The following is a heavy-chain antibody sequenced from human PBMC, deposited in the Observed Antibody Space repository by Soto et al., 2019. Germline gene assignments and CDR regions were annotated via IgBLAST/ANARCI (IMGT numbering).Heavy chain of an antibody. CDR3: ARHGYSYGGGYFDY. V-gene: IGHV3-66*04. D-gene: IGHD5-18*01. CDR2: IYSGGSA. J-gene: IGHJ4*02. Sequence: EVQLVESGGGLVQPGGSLRLSCAASGFTVSSNYMSWVRQAPGKGLEWVSVIYSGGSAYYADSVKGRFTISRDNSKNTLYLQMNSLRAEDTAVYYCARHGYSYGGGYFDYCGQGNLVTVSS. CDR1: GFTVSSNY.